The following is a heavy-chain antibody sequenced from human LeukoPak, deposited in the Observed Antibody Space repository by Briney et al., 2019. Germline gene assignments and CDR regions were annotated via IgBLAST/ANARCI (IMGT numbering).Heavy chain of an antibody. J-gene: IGHJ6*04. CDR2: ISGSGGST. CDR3: AKDTPVAYYYVSSGYPGDV. D-gene: IGHD3-22*01. Sequence: PGGSLRLSCAASGFTFSSYAMSWVRQAPGKGLEWVSAISGSGGSTYYADSVKGRFTISRDNSKNTLYLQMNSLRAEDTAVYYCAKDTPVAYYYVSSGYPGDVWGKGTTVTVSS. CDR1: GFTFSSYA. V-gene: IGHV3-23*01.